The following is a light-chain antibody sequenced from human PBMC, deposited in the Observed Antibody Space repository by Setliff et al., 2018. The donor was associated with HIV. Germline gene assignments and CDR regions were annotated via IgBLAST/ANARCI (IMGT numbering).Light chain of an antibody. J-gene: IGLJ3*02. CDR3: SSYRRTNTWV. CDR1: SSDVGAYDY. Sequence: QSVLTQPRSVSGSPGQSVTFSCTGSSSDVGAYDYVSWYQQRPGRAPKLVIYDVTKRPSGVPDRFSGSKSGNTASLTISGLQSEDEADYFCSSYRRTNTWVFGGGTKVTVL. V-gene: IGLV2-11*01. CDR2: DVT.